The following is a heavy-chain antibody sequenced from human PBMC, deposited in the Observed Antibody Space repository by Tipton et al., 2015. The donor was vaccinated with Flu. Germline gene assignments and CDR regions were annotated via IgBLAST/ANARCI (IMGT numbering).Heavy chain of an antibody. CDR1: GFTFTTYG. J-gene: IGHJ4*02. CDR2: ITSDGTYK. CDR3: AKDMTPGARPRLFDY. Sequence: SLRLSCVAYGFTFTTYGMNWVRQAPGKGLEWVTSITSDGTYKHYTDSVRGRFTISRDNSKNTVSLVMNGLRPEDTAVYYCAKDMTPGARPRLFDYWGQGTLVTVSS. D-gene: IGHD1-26*01. V-gene: IGHV3-30*18.